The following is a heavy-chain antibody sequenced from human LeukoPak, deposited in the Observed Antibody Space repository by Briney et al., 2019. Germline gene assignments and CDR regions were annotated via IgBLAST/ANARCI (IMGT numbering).Heavy chain of an antibody. CDR1: GGSISSYY. Sequence: SETLSLTCTVSGGSISSYYWSWIRQTAGKGLEWIGRIYTSGSTSYNPSLKSRVTISVDKSENQFSLQLTSVTAADTAVYYCASRSSGTGRAFDIWGQGTMVTVSS. D-gene: IGHD3-10*01. CDR2: IYTSGST. V-gene: IGHV4-4*07. J-gene: IGHJ3*02. CDR3: ASRSSGTGRAFDI.